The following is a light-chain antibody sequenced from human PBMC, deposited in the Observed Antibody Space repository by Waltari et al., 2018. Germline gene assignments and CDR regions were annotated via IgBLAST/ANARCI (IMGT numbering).Light chain of an antibody. CDR3: NSFTSSNTWV. J-gene: IGLJ3*02. CDR2: EVT. CDR1: SSDIGSYKT. V-gene: IGLV2-18*02. Sequence: QSALTQPPSVSGSPGQSVTISCTGTSSDIGSYKTVSWYQQSPGTAPKLMIYEVTNRPSGRPDRFSGSKSANTASLTISGLQVEDEADYYCNSFTSSNTWVFGGGTRLTVL.